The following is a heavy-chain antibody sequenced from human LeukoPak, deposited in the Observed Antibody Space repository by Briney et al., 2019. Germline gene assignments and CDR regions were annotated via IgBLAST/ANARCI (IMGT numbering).Heavy chain of an antibody. CDR3: ARPSTAYAFDY. D-gene: IGHD1-26*01. CDR2: ISRSGSTI. Sequence: GGSLRLSCAVSGFTFSSYEMNWVREARGKGLEWISYISRSGSTIFYADSVKGRFTISRDNVKNSLYMQMNRLRAEDTAVYYCARPSTAYAFDYWGQGTLVTVSS. CDR1: GFTFSSYE. V-gene: IGHV3-48*03. J-gene: IGHJ4*02.